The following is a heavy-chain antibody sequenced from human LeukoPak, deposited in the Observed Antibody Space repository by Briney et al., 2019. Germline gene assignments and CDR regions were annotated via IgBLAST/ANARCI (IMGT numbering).Heavy chain of an antibody. D-gene: IGHD6-19*01. J-gene: IGHJ4*02. CDR3: AKDNRRHYTSGPNPDSLH. CDR1: GFTFSSRW. V-gene: IGHV3-9*01. CDR2: ISWNSGSI. Sequence: PGGSLRLSCVASGFTFSSRWMHWVRQPPGKGLEWVSGISWNSGSIDYADSVKGRFTISRDNAKNSLYLQMNSLRVEDTAFYYCAKDNRRHYTSGPNPDSLHWGQGAPATVSS.